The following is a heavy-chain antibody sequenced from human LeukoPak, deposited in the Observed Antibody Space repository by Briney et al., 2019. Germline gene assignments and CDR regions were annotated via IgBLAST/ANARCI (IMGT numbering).Heavy chain of an antibody. CDR3: ARGGYSYGYYFDS. D-gene: IGHD5-18*01. Sequence: PSETLSLTCIVSGGSIGSFYWSWIRQPPGKGLEWIAYIHHSGDTSHNPSLKSRVTISVDTSKDQFSLKLSSVTAADTAVYYCARGGYSYGYYFDSWGQGTLVTVSS. CDR2: IHHSGDT. V-gene: IGHV4-59*01. CDR1: GGSIGSFY. J-gene: IGHJ4*02.